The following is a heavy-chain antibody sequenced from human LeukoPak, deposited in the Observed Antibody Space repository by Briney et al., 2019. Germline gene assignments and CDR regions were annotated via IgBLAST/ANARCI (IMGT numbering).Heavy chain of an antibody. CDR1: GGSISSGSYY. V-gene: IGHV4-61*01. CDR2: IYYSGST. J-gene: IGHJ4*02. D-gene: IGHD3-3*01. Sequence: PSETLSLTCTVSGGSISSGSYYWSGIRQPPRKGLEWIGHIYYSGSTNYNPSLKSRVTISVDTSKNQFSLKLSSVTAADTAVYYCATNADYDFWSGYYYYWGQGTLVTVSS. CDR3: ATNADYDFWSGYYYY.